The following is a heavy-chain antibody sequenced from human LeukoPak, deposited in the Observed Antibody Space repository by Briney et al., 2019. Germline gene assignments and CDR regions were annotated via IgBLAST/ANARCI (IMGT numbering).Heavy chain of an antibody. CDR3: ARDFWSGYPNWFDP. Sequence: GGSLRLSCAASGFTFSSYGMHWVRQAPGKGLEWVAFIRYDGSNKYYADSVKGRFTISRDNSKNTLYLQMNSLRAEDTAVYYCARDFWSGYPNWFDPWGQGTLVTASS. J-gene: IGHJ5*02. D-gene: IGHD3-3*01. V-gene: IGHV3-30*02. CDR1: GFTFSSYG. CDR2: IRYDGSNK.